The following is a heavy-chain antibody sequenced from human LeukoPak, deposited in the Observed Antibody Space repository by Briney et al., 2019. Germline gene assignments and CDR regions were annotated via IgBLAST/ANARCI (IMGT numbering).Heavy chain of an antibody. J-gene: IGHJ4*02. V-gene: IGHV3-23*01. D-gene: IGHD2-15*01. CDR2: ISGSGGST. CDR1: GFTFSSYA. CDR3: AKARYCGGGSCYFDY. Sequence: GGSLRLSCAASGFTFSSYAMTWVRQAPGKGLEWVSAISGSGGSTYYADSVKGRFTISRDNSKNTLYLQMNSLRAEDTAIYYCAKARYCGGGSCYFDYWGQGTLVTVSS.